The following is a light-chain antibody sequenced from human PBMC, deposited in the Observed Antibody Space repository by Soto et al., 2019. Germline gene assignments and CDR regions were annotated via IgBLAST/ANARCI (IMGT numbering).Light chain of an antibody. CDR2: LNSDGSH. J-gene: IGLJ2*01. V-gene: IGLV4-69*01. CDR3: QTWGTGVV. CDR1: SGHSNYA. Sequence: QPVLTQSPSASASLGASVKLTCTLSSGHSNYAIAWHQQQPEKGPRYLMKLNSDGSHSKGDGIPDRFSGSSSGAERYLTISSLQSEDEADYSCQTWGTGVVFGGGTKLTVL.